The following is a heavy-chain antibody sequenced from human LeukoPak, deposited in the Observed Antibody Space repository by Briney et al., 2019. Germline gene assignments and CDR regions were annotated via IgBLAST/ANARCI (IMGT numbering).Heavy chain of an antibody. Sequence: TGGSLRLSCAASGFTFSSYEMNWVRQAPGKGLEWVSYISSSGSTIYYADSVKGRFTISRDNAKNSLYLQMNSLRAEDTAVYYCARSRYSGYDWGGRWFDPWGQGTLVPVSS. CDR1: GFTFSSYE. J-gene: IGHJ5*02. V-gene: IGHV3-48*03. CDR3: ARSRYSGYDWGGRWFDP. D-gene: IGHD5-12*01. CDR2: ISSSGSTI.